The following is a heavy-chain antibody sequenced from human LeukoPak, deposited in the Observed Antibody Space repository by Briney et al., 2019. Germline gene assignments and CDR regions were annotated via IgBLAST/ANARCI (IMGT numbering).Heavy chain of an antibody. CDR3: ARRLYYDSSGYTNDY. J-gene: IGHJ4*02. CDR2: INHSGST. D-gene: IGHD3-22*01. V-gene: IGHV4-34*01. Sequence: PSETLSLTCAVYGGSFSGYYWSWIRQPPGKGLEWIGEINHSGSTNYNPSLKSRVTISVDTSKNQFSLKLSSVTAADTAVYYCARRLYYDSSGYTNDYWGQGTLVTVSS. CDR1: GGSFSGYY.